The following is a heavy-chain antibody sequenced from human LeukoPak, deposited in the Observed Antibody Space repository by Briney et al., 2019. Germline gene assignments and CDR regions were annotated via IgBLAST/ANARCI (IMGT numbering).Heavy chain of an antibody. Sequence: GGSLRLSCAASGFTFSSYSMNWVRQAPGKGLEWVSSISSSSSYIYYADSVKGRFTISRDNAKNSLYLQMNSLRAADTAVYYCARVRSSTSRRIPPDYWGQGTLVTVSS. CDR1: GFTFSSYS. D-gene: IGHD2-2*01. J-gene: IGHJ4*02. CDR2: ISSSSSYI. CDR3: ARVRSSTSRRIPPDY. V-gene: IGHV3-21*01.